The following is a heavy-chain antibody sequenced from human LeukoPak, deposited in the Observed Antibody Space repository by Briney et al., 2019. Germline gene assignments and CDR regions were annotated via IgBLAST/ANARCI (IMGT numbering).Heavy chain of an antibody. Sequence: GASVKVSCKASGYTFTSYGISWVRQAPGQGLEWMGWISAYNGNTNYAQKLQGRVTMTTDTSTSTAYMELRSLRSDDTAVYYCARNEVRGVITTLDNWFDPWGQGTLVTVSS. J-gene: IGHJ5*02. CDR3: ARNEVRGVITTLDNWFDP. V-gene: IGHV1-18*01. D-gene: IGHD3-10*01. CDR1: GYTFTSYG. CDR2: ISAYNGNT.